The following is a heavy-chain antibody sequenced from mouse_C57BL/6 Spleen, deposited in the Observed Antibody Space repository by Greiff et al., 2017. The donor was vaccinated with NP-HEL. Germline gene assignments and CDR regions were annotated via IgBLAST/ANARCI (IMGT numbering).Heavy chain of an antibody. CDR2: IDPSDSYT. CDR3: ARGGGYDYPFAY. CDR1: GYTFTSYW. V-gene: IGHV1-69*01. Sequence: QVQLQQSGAELVMPGASVKLSCKASGYTFTSYWMHWVKQRPGQGLEWIGEIDPSDSYTNYNQKFKGKSTLTVDKSSSTAYMQLSSLTSEDSAVYYCARGGGYDYPFAYWGQGTLVTVSA. J-gene: IGHJ3*01. D-gene: IGHD2-4*01.